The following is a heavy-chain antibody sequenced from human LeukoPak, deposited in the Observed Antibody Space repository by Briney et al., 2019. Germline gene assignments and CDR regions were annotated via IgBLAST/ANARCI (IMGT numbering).Heavy chain of an antibody. CDR3: ATGLPPDY. CDR1: GGSFSDYS. CDR2: IDHSGST. J-gene: IGHJ4*02. D-gene: IGHD5-12*01. V-gene: IGHV4-34*01. Sequence: PSETLSLTCAVYGGSFSDYSWSWIRQPPGKGLEWIGEIDHSGSTNYNPSLKSRVTISVDTSKNQFSLRLGSVTAADTGVYYCATGLPPDYGGRGTLVTVPS.